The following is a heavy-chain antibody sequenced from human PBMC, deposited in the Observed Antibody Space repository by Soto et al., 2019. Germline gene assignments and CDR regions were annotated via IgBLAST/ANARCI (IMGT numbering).Heavy chain of an antibody. D-gene: IGHD2-2*01. V-gene: IGHV3-30*04. CDR1: GFTFSSDA. J-gene: IGHJ4*02. CDR3: AKVVVARTNWYYFDC. CDR2: ISYDGSNK. Sequence: QVQLVESGGGVVQPGRSLRLSCAASGFTFSSDAMHWVRQAPGKGLEWVAVISYDGSNKYYADSVKGRFTISRDSSKNTLYLQMNSLRAEDTAVYYCAKVVVARTNWYYFDCWGQGTLVTVSS.